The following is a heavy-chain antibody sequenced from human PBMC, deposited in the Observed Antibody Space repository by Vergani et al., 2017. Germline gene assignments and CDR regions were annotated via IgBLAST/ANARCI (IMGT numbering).Heavy chain of an antibody. Sequence: EVQLVESGGGLVKPGRSLRLSCAASGFTFSSYSMNWVRQAPGKGLEWVSSISSSSSYIYYADSVKGRFTISRDNAKNSLYLQMNSLRAEDTAVYYCARAPTFDSTIQVFDYWGQGTLVTVSS. CDR1: GFTFSSYS. CDR3: ARAPTFDSTIQVFDY. V-gene: IGHV3-21*01. CDR2: ISSSSSYI. D-gene: IGHD2/OR15-2a*01. J-gene: IGHJ4*02.